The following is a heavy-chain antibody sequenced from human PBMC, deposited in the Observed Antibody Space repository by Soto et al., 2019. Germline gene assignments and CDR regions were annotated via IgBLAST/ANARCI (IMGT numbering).Heavy chain of an antibody. CDR3: ARGSAGDYADY. J-gene: IGHJ4*02. V-gene: IGHV4-59*01. Sequence: SETLSLTCTVSGGSIGNYYWNWIRQSPGKGLEWIGYLYNSGSTNYNPSLKSRVSISVDTSRNQFSLRLTSVTAADTAVYYCARGSAGDYADYWGQGTLVTVSS. D-gene: IGHD4-17*01. CDR2: LYNSGST. CDR1: GGSIGNYY.